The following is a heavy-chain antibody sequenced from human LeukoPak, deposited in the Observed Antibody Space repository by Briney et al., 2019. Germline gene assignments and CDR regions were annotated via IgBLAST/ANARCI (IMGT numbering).Heavy chain of an antibody. V-gene: IGHV3-23*01. CDR2: ISASGP. CDR3: AKVRLLWFGEWNNWFDP. CDR1: GFTFSRLA. Sequence: GGSLRLSCAASGFTFSRLAMTWVRQAPGKGLEWVSTISASGPYYADAVRGRFTISRDNPRNTLSLQMDSLRAEDTAVYYCAKVRLLWFGEWNNWFDPWGQGTLVTVSS. D-gene: IGHD3-10*01. J-gene: IGHJ5*02.